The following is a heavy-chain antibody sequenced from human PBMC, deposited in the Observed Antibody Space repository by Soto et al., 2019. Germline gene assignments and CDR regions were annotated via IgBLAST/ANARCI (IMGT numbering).Heavy chain of an antibody. J-gene: IGHJ4*02. CDR2: IYYSGST. D-gene: IGHD3-10*01. CDR1: GGSISSYY. V-gene: IGHV4-59*01. Sequence: QVQLQESGPGLVKPSETLSLTCTVSGGSISSYYWSWIRQPPGKGLEWIGYIYYSGSTNYNPSLLRRVTISVDTAKNQVSLKLRSVTAADTVVYDCARSPRVRGATDFDYWCQGTLLTVSS. CDR3: ARSPRVRGATDFDY.